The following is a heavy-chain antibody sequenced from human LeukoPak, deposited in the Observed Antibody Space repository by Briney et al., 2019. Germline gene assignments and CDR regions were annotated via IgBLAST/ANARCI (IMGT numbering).Heavy chain of an antibody. D-gene: IGHD3-9*01. V-gene: IGHV3-21*01. CDR1: GFTFSSYS. CDR2: ISSSSSYI. J-gene: IGHJ4*02. Sequence: GGSLRLSCAASGFTFSSYSMNWVRQAPRKGLEWVTSISSSSSYIYYADSVKGRLTISRDNAKNALYLQMNSLRAEDTAVYYCARDLYDILTGYYLLDYWGQGTLVTVSS. CDR3: ARDLYDILTGYYLLDY.